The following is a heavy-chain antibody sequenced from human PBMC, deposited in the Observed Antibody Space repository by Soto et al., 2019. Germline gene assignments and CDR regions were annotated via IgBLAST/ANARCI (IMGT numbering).Heavy chain of an antibody. CDR1: GGTFSSYA. J-gene: IGHJ5*02. CDR2: IIPIFGTA. CDR3: ARMGGGNWFDP. V-gene: IGHV1-69*01. D-gene: IGHD3-16*01. Sequence: QVQLVQSGAEVKKPGSSVKVSCKASGGTFSSYAISWVRQAPGQGLEWMGGIIPIFGTANYAQKFQGRGTITADESTSTAYMELSSLTSEDTAVEYWARMGGGNWFDPWGQGTLGTVSS.